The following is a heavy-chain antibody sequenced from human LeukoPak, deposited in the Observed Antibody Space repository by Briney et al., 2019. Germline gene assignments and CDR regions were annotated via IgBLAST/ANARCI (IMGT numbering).Heavy chain of an antibody. Sequence: GGSLRLSCAASGFTFSSYSMHWVRQTPGKGLEWVSYISSGSTTIYYTDSVKGRFTISRDNAKNSLYLQMNSLRAEDTAVYYCARRESTTMVRGGVDYWGQGTLVTVSS. CDR2: ISSGSTTI. CDR1: GFTFSSYS. V-gene: IGHV3-48*01. J-gene: IGHJ4*02. CDR3: ARRESTTMVRGGVDY. D-gene: IGHD3-10*01.